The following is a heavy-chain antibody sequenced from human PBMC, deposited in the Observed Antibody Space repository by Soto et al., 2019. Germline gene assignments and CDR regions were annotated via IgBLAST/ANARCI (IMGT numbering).Heavy chain of an antibody. Sequence: SVKVSCKASGGTFSSYAISWVRQAPGQGLEWMGGIIPIFGTANYAQKFQGRVTITADESTSTAYMELSSLRSEDTAVYYCARVLRFLEWLSQDYYYYGMDVWGQGTTVTVSS. CDR2: IIPIFGTA. CDR1: GGTFSSYA. CDR3: ARVLRFLEWLSQDYYYYGMDV. V-gene: IGHV1-69*13. J-gene: IGHJ6*02. D-gene: IGHD3-3*01.